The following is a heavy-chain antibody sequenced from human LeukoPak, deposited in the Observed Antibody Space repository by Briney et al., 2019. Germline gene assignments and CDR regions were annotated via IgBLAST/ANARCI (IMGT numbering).Heavy chain of an antibody. D-gene: IGHD2-2*01. Sequence: ASVKVSCKSSGYAFSNYGIIWVRQASGKGLEWMGWINPYNGNTNFGQKVLGRVTMTTDTSTRTVYMELRNLRSDDTAVYYCARSHSSSLRAPFGYWGQGTLVTVSS. CDR1: GYAFSNYG. V-gene: IGHV1-18*01. CDR2: INPYNGNT. J-gene: IGHJ4*02. CDR3: ARSHSSSLRAPFGY.